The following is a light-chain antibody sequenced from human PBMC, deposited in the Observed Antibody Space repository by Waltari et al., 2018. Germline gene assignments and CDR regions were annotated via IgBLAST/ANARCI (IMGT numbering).Light chain of an antibody. CDR3: SSYAGTDNFVV. CDR1: SSDVGAYDY. CDR2: EVN. J-gene: IGLJ2*01. V-gene: IGLV2-8*01. Sequence: QSALTQPPSASGSPGQSVTISCTGTSSDVGAYDYVSWYQHHPDKAPKLIIFEVNKWPSGVPDRVSGSKSGNTASLTGSGLQAEDEADYYCSSYAGTDNFVVFGGGTKLTVL.